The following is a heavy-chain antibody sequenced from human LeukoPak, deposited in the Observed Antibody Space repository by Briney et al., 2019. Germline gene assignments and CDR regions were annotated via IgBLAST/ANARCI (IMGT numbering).Heavy chain of an antibody. CDR1: GFTFSAYW. CDR3: ARDLDWLLFDY. J-gene: IGHJ4*02. Sequence: PGGSLRLSCAASGFTFSAYWMHWVRQAPGKGLVWVSRVKYDGSTTTYADSVKGRFTISRDNAKNILYLQMYSLRVEDTAVYYCARDLDWLLFDYWGQGTLVTVSS. D-gene: IGHD3-9*01. CDR2: VKYDGSTT. V-gene: IGHV3-74*01.